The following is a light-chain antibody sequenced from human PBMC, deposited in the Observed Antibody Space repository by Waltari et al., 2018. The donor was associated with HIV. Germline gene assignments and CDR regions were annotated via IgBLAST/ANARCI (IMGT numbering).Light chain of an antibody. CDR1: SSDVGGYNY. V-gene: IGLV2-11*01. Sequence: QSALTQPRSGSGSPGQSVTISCTGTSSDVGGYNYVSWYQLPPGKAPKLMIFDVTKRPSGVPDRFSASKSGNTASLTISGLQAEDEADYYCCSYAGSYTFVVFGGGTKLTVL. CDR2: DVT. J-gene: IGLJ2*01. CDR3: CSYAGSYTFVV.